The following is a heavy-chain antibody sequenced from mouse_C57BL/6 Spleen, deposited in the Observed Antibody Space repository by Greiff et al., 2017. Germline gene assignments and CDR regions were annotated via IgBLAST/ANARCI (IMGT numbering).Heavy chain of an antibody. CDR1: GYTFTSYW. J-gene: IGHJ2*01. D-gene: IGHD4-1*01. CDR3: ARGPGSYFDY. CDR2: IDPSDSYT. Sequence: QVQLQQPGAELVRPGTSVKLSCKASGYTFTSYWMHWVKQRPGQGLEWIGVIDPSDSYTNYNQKFKGKATLTVDTSSSTAYMQLSSLTSEDSAVYYCARGPGSYFDYWGQGTTLTVSS. V-gene: IGHV1-59*01.